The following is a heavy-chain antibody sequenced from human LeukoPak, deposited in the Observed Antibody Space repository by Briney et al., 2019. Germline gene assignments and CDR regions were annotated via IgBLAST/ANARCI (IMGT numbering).Heavy chain of an antibody. Sequence: NPGGSLRLSCTASGFTFGDYAMSWFRQAPGKGLEWVGFIRSKAYGGTTEYAASVKGRFTISRDDSKSIAYLQMNSLKTEDTAVYYCTRDDLAPYDILTGSADYWGQGTLVTVSS. CDR1: GFTFGDYA. CDR2: IRSKAYGGTT. J-gene: IGHJ4*02. V-gene: IGHV3-49*05. CDR3: TRDDLAPYDILTGSADY. D-gene: IGHD3-9*01.